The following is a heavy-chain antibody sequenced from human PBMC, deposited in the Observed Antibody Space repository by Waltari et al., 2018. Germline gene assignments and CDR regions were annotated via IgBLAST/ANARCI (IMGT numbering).Heavy chain of an antibody. D-gene: IGHD4-17*01. CDR1: GFTSSDYY. Sequence: QVHLVESGGGLVKPGGSLRLSCAASGFTSSDYYMSWIRQAPGKGLEWVSYFSSSSSYKNYADSVKGRFTISRDNAKNSLYLQMDSLRAEDTAVYYCARQAYGDLYFDLWGRGTLVTVSS. V-gene: IGHV3-11*06. CDR3: ARQAYGDLYFDL. J-gene: IGHJ2*01. CDR2: FSSSSSYK.